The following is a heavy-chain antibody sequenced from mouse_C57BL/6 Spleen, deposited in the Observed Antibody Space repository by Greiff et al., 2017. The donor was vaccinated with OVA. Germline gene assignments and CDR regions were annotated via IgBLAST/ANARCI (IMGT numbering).Heavy chain of an antibody. D-gene: IGHD2-4*01. V-gene: IGHV1-59*01. CDR1: GYTFTSYW. Sequence: QLQQPGAELVRPGTSVKLSCKASGYTFTSYWMHWVKQRPGQGLEWIGVIDPSDSYTNYNQKFKGKATLTVDTSSSTAYMQLSSLTSEDSAVYYCAREGGLYYDYDRAFAYWGQGTLVTVSA. CDR2: IDPSDSYT. J-gene: IGHJ3*01. CDR3: AREGGLYYDYDRAFAY.